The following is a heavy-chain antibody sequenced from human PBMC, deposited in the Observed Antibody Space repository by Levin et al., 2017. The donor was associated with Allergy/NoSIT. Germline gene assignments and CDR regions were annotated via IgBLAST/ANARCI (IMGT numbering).Heavy chain of an antibody. CDR1: RSTFSTYG. V-gene: IGHV3-23*01. CDR3: AKDSSNSWFDY. Sequence: SCAASRSTFSTYGMSWVRQAPGKGPDWVATITDTGAATYYSDSVRGRFTISRDNSKNTLYLQMNSLRVEDTALYYCAKDSSNSWFDYWGRGTLVTVSS. CDR2: ITDTGAAT. J-gene: IGHJ4*02. D-gene: IGHD4-11*01.